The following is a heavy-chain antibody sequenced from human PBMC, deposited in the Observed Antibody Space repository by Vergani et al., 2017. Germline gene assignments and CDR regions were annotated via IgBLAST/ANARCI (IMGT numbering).Heavy chain of an antibody. D-gene: IGHD3-9*01. V-gene: IGHV3-49*05. Sequence: EVQLVESGGGLVKPGRSLRLSCTASGFTFGDYAMSWFRQAPGKGLEWVGFIRSKAYGGTTEYAASVKGRFTISRDDSKSIAYLQMNSLKTEDTAVYYCAAVKYYDILTGYSEPSNGFDPWGQGTLVTVSS. J-gene: IGHJ5*02. CDR3: AAVKYYDILTGYSEPSNGFDP. CDR1: GFTFGDYA. CDR2: IRSKAYGGTT.